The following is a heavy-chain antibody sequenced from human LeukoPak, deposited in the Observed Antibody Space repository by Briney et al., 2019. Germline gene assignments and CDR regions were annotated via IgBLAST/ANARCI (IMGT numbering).Heavy chain of an antibody. CDR3: ASISGPDYYGSGSYLRDY. CDR1: GFTFDDYG. Sequence: SGGSLRLSCAASGFTFDDYGMSWVRQAPGKGLEWVSGINWNGGSTGYADSVKGRFTISRDNAKNSLYLQMNSLRAEDTALYYCASISGPDYYGSGSYLRDYWGQGTLVTVS. CDR2: INWNGGST. D-gene: IGHD3-10*01. V-gene: IGHV3-20*04. J-gene: IGHJ4*02.